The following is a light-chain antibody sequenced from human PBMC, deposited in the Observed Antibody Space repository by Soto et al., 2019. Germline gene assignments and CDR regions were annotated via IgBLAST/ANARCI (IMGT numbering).Light chain of an antibody. Sequence: SYELTQPTSVSVAPGKTARITCGGNNIGSKSVHWYPQEPGQAPVLVIYYDSDRPSGIPERFSGSNSGNTATLTISRVEAGDKADYYCQVWDSSSDHRVFGGGTKLTVL. CDR2: YDS. CDR3: QVWDSSSDHRV. CDR1: NIGSKS. V-gene: IGLV3-21*04. J-gene: IGLJ3*02.